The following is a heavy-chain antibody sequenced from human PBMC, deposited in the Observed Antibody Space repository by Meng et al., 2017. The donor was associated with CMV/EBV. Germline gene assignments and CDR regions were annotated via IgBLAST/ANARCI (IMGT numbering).Heavy chain of an antibody. Sequence: EVQLVESGGGFIQPGGSLRLSCAASGFTVSNNYMRWFRQAPGKGLEWVSLIYSEGTTDYADSVKGRFTISRDNSKNTLYLQMNSLRAEDTAVYYCARDGNYHGVWGQGTLVTVSS. CDR1: GFTVSNNY. V-gene: IGHV3-53*01. CDR2: IYSEGTT. CDR3: ARDGNYHGV. D-gene: IGHD1-7*01. J-gene: IGHJ4*02.